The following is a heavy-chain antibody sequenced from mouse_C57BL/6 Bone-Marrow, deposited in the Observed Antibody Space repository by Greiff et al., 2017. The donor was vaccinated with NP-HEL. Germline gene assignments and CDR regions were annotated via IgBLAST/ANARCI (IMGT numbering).Heavy chain of an antibody. CDR1: GFNIKDDY. Sequence: VQLQQSGAELVRPGASVKLSCTVSGFNIKDDYMHWVKQRPEQGLEWIGWLDPENGDTEYASKFPGTATITADTSSNTAYLQLSSLTSEDTAVYYCTTGGSSPYAMDYWGQGTSVTVSS. CDR3: TTGGSSPYAMDY. J-gene: IGHJ4*01. CDR2: LDPENGDT. V-gene: IGHV14-4*01. D-gene: IGHD1-1*01.